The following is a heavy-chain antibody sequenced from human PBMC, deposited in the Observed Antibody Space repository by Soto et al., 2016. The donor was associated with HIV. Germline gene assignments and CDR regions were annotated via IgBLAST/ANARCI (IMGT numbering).Heavy chain of an antibody. CDR1: GYTLTTYF. CDR3: ARVSSGWENYYYYYYMDV. D-gene: IGHD6-19*01. J-gene: IGHJ6*03. V-gene: IGHV1-46*01. Sequence: QVQLVQSGAEVKRPGASVKVSCKASGYTLTTYFMHWVRKAPGQGPEWMGIINPRGGSTTYAQKFQGRVTMTRDTSTNTVYMELSSLRSEDTAVYYCARVSSGWENYYYYYYMDVWGKGTTVTVSS. CDR2: INPRGGST.